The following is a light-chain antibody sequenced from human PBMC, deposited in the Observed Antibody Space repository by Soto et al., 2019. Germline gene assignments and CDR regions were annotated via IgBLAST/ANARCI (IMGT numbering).Light chain of an antibody. V-gene: IGLV2-8*01. CDR1: SSDVGGYNY. CDR2: EVS. Sequence: QSALTQPPSASGSPGQSVTISCTGTSSDVGGYNYVSWYQHHPGKAPKLVIYEVSKRPPGVPDRFSGSKSGNTASLTVSGLQAEDEADYYCSSYAGSTCFVFGTGTKVTVL. CDR3: SSYAGSTCFV. J-gene: IGLJ1*01.